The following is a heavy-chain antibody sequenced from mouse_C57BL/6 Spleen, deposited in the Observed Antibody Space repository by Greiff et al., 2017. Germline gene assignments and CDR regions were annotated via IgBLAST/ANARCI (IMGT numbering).Heavy chain of an antibody. CDR3: TRGKYGSGYFDY. CDR1: GYTFTDYE. CDR2: IDPETGGT. D-gene: IGHD1-1*01. V-gene: IGHV1-15*01. Sequence: QVQLQQSGAELVRPGASVTLSCKASGYTFTDYEMHWVKQTPVPGLEWIGAIDPETGGTAYNQKFKGKAILTADKSSSTAYMELRSLTSEDSAGYYCTRGKYGSGYFDYWGQGTTLTVSS. J-gene: IGHJ2*01.